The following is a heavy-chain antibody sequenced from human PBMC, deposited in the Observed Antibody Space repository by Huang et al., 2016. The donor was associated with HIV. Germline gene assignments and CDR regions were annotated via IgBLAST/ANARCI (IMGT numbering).Heavy chain of an antibody. CDR2: GSTYNGHT. V-gene: IGHV1-18*01. CDR3: ARFRGPQVTLNWLDP. Sequence: QVQLVQSGPEMKKPGASVNVSCKASGYTFFTYSISWVRQATGQGLESMGWGSTYNGHTNYAPKFQGRLTLTTDVSTSSAYMELKNRRPDDTAVYYCARFRGPQVTLNWLDPWGQGTLVTVSS. D-gene: IGHD3-10*01. J-gene: IGHJ5*02. CDR1: GYTFFTYS.